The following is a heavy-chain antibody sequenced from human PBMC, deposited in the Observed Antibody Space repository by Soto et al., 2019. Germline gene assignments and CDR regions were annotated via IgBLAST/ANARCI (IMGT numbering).Heavy chain of an antibody. D-gene: IGHD3-22*01. CDR1: GYTFSNHD. J-gene: IGHJ6*02. CDR3: ERGVDTSGYAVHHDFDI. V-gene: IGHV1-18*01. Sequence: GASVKVSCKTSGYTFSNHDLSGVRQAPGQGREWMGLISAYNGDTKYTQKIQGRVTMTTDTSTTTAYLELRSLRSDDTAVYYCERGVDTSGYAVHHDFDILGPRTTV. CDR2: ISAYNGDT.